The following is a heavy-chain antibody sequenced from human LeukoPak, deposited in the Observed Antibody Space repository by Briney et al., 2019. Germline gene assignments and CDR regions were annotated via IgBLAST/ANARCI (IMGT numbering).Heavy chain of an antibody. Sequence: GESLKISCKGSGYSFSSYWIGWVRQMPGKGLGWMGIIYPGDSDTKYSPSFQGLVTISADKSITTAYLQWSSLKASDTAMYYCARLYSSTSSPYYFYYYYIDVWGKGTTVTVSS. CDR1: GYSFSSYW. D-gene: IGHD6-6*01. V-gene: IGHV5-51*01. CDR3: ARLYSSTSSPYYFYYYYIDV. J-gene: IGHJ6*03. CDR2: IYPGDSDT.